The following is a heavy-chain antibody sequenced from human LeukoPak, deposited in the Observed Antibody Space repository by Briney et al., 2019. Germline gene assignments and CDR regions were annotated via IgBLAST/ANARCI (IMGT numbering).Heavy chain of an antibody. V-gene: IGHV4-59*01. CDR3: ARSKTNYYGSGRPEYFQH. Sequence: SETLSLTCTVSGGSISSYYWSWIRQPPGKGLEWIGYIYYSGSTNYNPSLKSRVTISVDTSKNQFSLKLSSVTAADTAVYYCARSKTNYYGSGRPEYFQHWGQGTLVTVSS. CDR2: IYYSGST. J-gene: IGHJ1*01. CDR1: GGSISSYY. D-gene: IGHD3-10*01.